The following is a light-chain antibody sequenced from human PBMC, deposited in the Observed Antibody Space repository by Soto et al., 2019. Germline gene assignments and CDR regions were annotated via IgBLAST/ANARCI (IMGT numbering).Light chain of an antibody. V-gene: IGKV3-15*01. CDR3: QQYNKWPRK. Sequence: EIVMTQSPATLSVSPWERATLSCRASQSVSSNLAWYQQKPGQAPRLLIYGASTRATGIPARFSGSGSGTEFTLTISSLQSEDSAVYYCQQYNKWPRKFGQGTKVDIK. CDR2: GAS. J-gene: IGKJ1*01. CDR1: QSVSSN.